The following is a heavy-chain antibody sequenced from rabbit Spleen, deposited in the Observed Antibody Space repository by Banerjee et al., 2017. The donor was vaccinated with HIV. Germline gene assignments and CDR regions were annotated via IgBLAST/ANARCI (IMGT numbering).Heavy chain of an antibody. CDR2: IRINDNHS. J-gene: IGHJ6*01. CDR1: GFSFSGTYY. Sequence: QLVESGGGLVQPEGSLTLTCTASGFSFSGTYYMCWVRQAPGKGLEWIGCIRINDNHSFYTSWAKGRFIISKPSSTTMTLQMTSLTAADTATYFCARDAGTSFSTYGMDLWGPGTLVTVS. V-gene: IGHV1S45*01. CDR3: ARDAGTSFSTYGMDL. D-gene: IGHD8-1*01.